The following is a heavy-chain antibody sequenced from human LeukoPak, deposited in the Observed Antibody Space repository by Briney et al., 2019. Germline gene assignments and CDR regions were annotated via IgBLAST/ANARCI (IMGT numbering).Heavy chain of an antibody. Sequence: PSETLSLTCAVYGGSFSDYYWNWIRQPPGKGLEWIGEINHSGSTNYNPSLKSRVTVSVDTSKNQFSLKLSSVAAADTAVYYCARGRHFCSTRRSDFDYWGQGNPVT. J-gene: IGHJ4*01. CDR2: INHSGST. CDR3: ARGRHFCSTRRSDFDY. CDR1: GGSFSDYY. D-gene: IGHD3-3*02. V-gene: IGHV4-34*01.